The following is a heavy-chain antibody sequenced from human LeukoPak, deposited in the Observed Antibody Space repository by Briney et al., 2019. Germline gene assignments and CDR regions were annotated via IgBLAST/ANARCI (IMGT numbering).Heavy chain of an antibody. V-gene: IGHV3-48*01. CDR3: ARYGSGSNYRDPFDS. D-gene: IGHD3-10*01. Sequence: GGSLRLSCVASGFNFDEYAMNWVRQAPGKGLEWVSCIYRDSSMIHYADSVRGRFTVSRDNAKNSVYLQMNSLRAEDTAVYFCARYGSGSNYRDPFDSWGQGTLVTVSS. CDR1: GFNFDEYA. CDR2: IYRDSSMI. J-gene: IGHJ4*02.